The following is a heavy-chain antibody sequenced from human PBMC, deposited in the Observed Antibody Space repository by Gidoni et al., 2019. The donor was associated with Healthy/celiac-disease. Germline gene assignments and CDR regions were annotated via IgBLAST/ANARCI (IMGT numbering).Heavy chain of an antibody. V-gene: IGHV3-53*02. CDR3: ARETRSYYDILTDYYPYYYYGMDV. Sequence: VQLVETGGGLIHPGASLIPSCATSGFTVTRHDLSWVRQAPGKGLESVSVIYGGGSTYYADSVKGRFTISRDNSKNTLYLQMNSLRAEDTAVYYCARETRSYYDILTDYYPYYYYGMDVWGQGTTVTVSS. J-gene: IGHJ6*02. CDR2: IYGGGST. CDR1: GFTVTRHD. D-gene: IGHD3-9*01.